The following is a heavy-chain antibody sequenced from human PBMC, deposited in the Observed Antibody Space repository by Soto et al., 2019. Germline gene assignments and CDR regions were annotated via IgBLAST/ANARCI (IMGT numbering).Heavy chain of an antibody. D-gene: IGHD4-17*01. CDR3: ARTVGYYYGMDV. J-gene: IGHJ6*02. CDR2: INAGNGNT. V-gene: IGHV1-3*01. CDR1: GYTFTSYA. Sequence: ASVKVSCKASGYTFTSYAMHWVRQAPGQRLEWMGWINAGNGNTKYSQKFQGRVTITRDTSASTAYMELSSLRSEDTAVYYCARTVGYYYGMDVWRQGTTVTVSS.